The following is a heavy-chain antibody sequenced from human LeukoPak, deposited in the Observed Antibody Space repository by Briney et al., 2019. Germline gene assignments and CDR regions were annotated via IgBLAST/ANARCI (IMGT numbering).Heavy chain of an antibody. Sequence: SETLSLTCTVSGYSISSAYYWGWIRQPPGKGLEWIGSIYHSGSTYYNPSLKSRVTISVDTSKNQFSLDLSSVTAADTAVYYCARTYTRFNYYYMDVWGKGTTVTISS. J-gene: IGHJ6*03. CDR1: GYSISSAYY. V-gene: IGHV4-38-2*02. CDR3: ARTYTRFNYYYMDV. CDR2: IYHSGST. D-gene: IGHD3-16*01.